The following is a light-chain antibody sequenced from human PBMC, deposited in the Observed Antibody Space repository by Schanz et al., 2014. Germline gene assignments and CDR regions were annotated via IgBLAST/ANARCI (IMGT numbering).Light chain of an antibody. CDR1: NSDIGTYNY. CDR2: DVT. V-gene: IGLV2-14*03. CDR3: CSYAGSTTYWL. Sequence: QSALTQPSSVSASPGQSITISCIGTNSDIGTYNYVSWYQQHPGKIPKLLIYDVTNRPSGVSNRFSGSKSGNTASLTISGLQAEDEADYYCCSYAGSTTYWLFGGGTKLTVL. J-gene: IGLJ3*02.